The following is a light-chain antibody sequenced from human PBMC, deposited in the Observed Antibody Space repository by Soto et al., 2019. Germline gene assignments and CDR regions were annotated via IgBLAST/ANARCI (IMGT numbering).Light chain of an antibody. CDR2: DDN. Sequence: QSELTQPPSVSAAPGQKVTISCSGSSSNIGGNSVSWYQQLPGTAPKLLIYDDNKRPSGIPDRFSGSKSGTSATLGITGFQTGDEADYYCGSWDSSLSAYVFGTGTKVTVL. J-gene: IGLJ1*01. CDR3: GSWDSSLSAYV. V-gene: IGLV1-51*01. CDR1: SSNIGGNS.